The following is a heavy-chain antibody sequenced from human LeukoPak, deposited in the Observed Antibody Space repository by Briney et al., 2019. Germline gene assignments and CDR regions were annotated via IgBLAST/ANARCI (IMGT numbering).Heavy chain of an antibody. J-gene: IGHJ4*02. Sequence: GGSLRLSCAASGFTFSSYGMHWVRQSPGKGLEWVAVISHDGSDKYFADSVKGRFTISRDNSKNTLYLQMNSLRAEDTAVYYCARDGDGYSAYWGQGTLVTVSS. CDR1: GFTFSSYG. CDR3: ARDGDGYSAY. V-gene: IGHV3-30*03. D-gene: IGHD5-12*01. CDR2: ISHDGSDK.